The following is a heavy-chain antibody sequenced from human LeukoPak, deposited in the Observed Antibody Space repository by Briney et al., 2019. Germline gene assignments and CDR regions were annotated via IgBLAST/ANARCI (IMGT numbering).Heavy chain of an antibody. CDR3: ARDQVGYSGYGGNY. CDR2: ISGRGGST. Sequence: GGSLRLSCAASGFTFSSYSMNWVRQAPGKGLEWVSGISGRGGSTYYADSVKGRFTISRDNSKNTLYLQMNSLRAEDTAVYYCARDQVGYSGYGGNYWGQGTLVTVSS. D-gene: IGHD5-12*01. J-gene: IGHJ4*02. CDR1: GFTFSSYS. V-gene: IGHV3-23*01.